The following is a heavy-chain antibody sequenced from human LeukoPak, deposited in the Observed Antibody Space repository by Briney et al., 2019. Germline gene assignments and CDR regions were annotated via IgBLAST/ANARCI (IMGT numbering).Heavy chain of an antibody. D-gene: IGHD3-10*01. J-gene: IGHJ5*02. V-gene: IGHV4-34*01. CDR2: INHSGST. CDR3: ARRGYGSGSYYTGNWFDP. Sequence: PSETLSLTCAVYGGSFSGYYWSWIRQPPGKGLEWIGEINHSGSTNYNPSLKSRVTISVDTAKNQFSLKLSSVTAADTAVYYCARRGYGSGSYYTGNWFDPWGQGTLVTVSS. CDR1: GGSFSGYY.